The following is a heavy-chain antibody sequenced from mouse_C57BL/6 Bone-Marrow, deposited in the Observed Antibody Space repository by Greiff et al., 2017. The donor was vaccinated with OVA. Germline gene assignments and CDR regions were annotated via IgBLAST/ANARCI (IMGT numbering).Heavy chain of an antibody. J-gene: IGHJ3*01. CDR1: GYTFTSYD. Sequence: VQLQQSGPELVKPGASVKLSCKASGYTFTSYDINWVKQRPGQGLEWIGWLYPRDGSTKYNEKFKGKATLTVDTSSSPAYMERHSLTSEDSAVYLWAREGRDYYGSRFCAYWGQGTLVTVSA. CDR3: AREGRDYYGSRFCAY. V-gene: IGHV1-85*01. CDR2: LYPRDGST. D-gene: IGHD1-1*01.